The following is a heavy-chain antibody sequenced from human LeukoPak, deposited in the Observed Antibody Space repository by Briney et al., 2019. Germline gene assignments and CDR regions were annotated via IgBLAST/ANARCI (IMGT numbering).Heavy chain of an antibody. CDR1: GGSFSGYY. D-gene: IGHD6-13*01. Sequence: SETLSLTCAVYGGSFSGYYWSWIRQPPGKGLEWIGEINHSGSTNYNPSLKSRVTISVDTSKNQFSLKLSSVTAADTAVYYCARDAYSSSKYFQHWGQGTLVTVSS. J-gene: IGHJ1*01. CDR2: INHSGST. CDR3: ARDAYSSSKYFQH. V-gene: IGHV4-34*01.